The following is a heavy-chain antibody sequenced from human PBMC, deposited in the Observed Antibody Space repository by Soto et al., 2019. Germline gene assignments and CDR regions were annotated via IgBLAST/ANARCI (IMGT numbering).Heavy chain of an antibody. J-gene: IGHJ4*02. CDR3: ARLQFGEGFDY. D-gene: IGHD3-10*01. CDR2: ILHTGGT. CDR1: GDSITTRY. V-gene: IGHV4-59*11. Sequence: SETLSLTCTVSGDSITTRYWSWIRQPPGKGLEWIGYILHTGGTQYNPSLKSRVSMSVDKSKNQFSLHLTSVTAADTAVYYCARLQFGEGFDYWGQGALVTVSS.